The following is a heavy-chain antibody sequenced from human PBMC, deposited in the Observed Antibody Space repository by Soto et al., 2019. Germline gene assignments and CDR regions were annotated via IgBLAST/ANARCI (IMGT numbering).Heavy chain of an antibody. J-gene: IGHJ4*02. D-gene: IGHD2-2*01. CDR1: GYTFTSYA. CDR2: INAGNGNT. CDR3: ARGGVVVPAAMLRPLDYLDY. Sequence: GASVKVSCKASGYTFTSYAMHWVRQAPGQRLEWMGWINAGNGNTKYSQKFQGRVTITRDTSASTAYMELSSLRSDDTAVYYCARGGVVVPAAMLRPLDYLDYWGQGTLVTVSS. V-gene: IGHV1-3*01.